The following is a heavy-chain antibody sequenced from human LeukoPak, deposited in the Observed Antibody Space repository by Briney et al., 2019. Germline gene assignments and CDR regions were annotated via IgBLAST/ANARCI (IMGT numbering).Heavy chain of an antibody. J-gene: IGHJ4*02. D-gene: IGHD3-22*01. Sequence: GGSLRLSCAASGFTFSSYAMSWVRQAPGKGLEWVSAISGSGGSTYYADSVKGRFTISRDNAKNSLYLQMNSLRAEDTASYYCAKGTRGIVVLTLFDYWGQGTLVTVSS. V-gene: IGHV3-23*01. CDR2: ISGSGGST. CDR3: AKGTRGIVVLTLFDY. CDR1: GFTFSSYA.